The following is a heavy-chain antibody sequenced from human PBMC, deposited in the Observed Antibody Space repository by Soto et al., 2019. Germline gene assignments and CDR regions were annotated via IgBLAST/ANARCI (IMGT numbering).Heavy chain of an antibody. D-gene: IGHD3-22*01. J-gene: IGHJ4*02. CDR2: IYYSGST. V-gene: IGHV4-31*03. CDR3: ARDGGAYYDSSCYYYDY. CDR1: GGSISSGGYY. Sequence: QVQLQESGPGLVKPSQTLSLTCTVSGGSISSGGYYWSWIRQHPGKGLEWIGYIYYSGSTYYNPSLKRRVTISVDTSKNQFSLKLSSVTAADTAVYYCARDGGAYYDSSCYYYDYWGQGTLVTVSS.